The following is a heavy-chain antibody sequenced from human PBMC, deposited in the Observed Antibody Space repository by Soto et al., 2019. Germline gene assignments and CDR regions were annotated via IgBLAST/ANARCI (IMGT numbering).Heavy chain of an antibody. Sequence: PGQSLTISCKGSGYNSDNYWIGWVRQMPGKGLEWMGMIFPGDSDTKESPSLQGQITMSVDKSDNSAYLQWWSLKASDTAFYYCAAAYSTGHDAFDIWGQGTMVTVSS. J-gene: IGHJ3*02. D-gene: IGHD2-8*02. CDR1: GYNSDNYW. V-gene: IGHV5-51*01. CDR3: AAAYSTGHDAFDI. CDR2: IFPGDSDT.